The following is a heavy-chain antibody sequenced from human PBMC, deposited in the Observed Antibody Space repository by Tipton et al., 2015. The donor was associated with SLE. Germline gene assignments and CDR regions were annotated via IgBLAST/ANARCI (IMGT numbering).Heavy chain of an antibody. CDR3: ARISGSPSNFDY. CDR1: GGSFSGYY. J-gene: IGHJ4*02. CDR2: INHSGST. D-gene: IGHD6-6*01. V-gene: IGHV4-34*01. Sequence: TLSLTCAVYGGSFSGYYWSWIRQPPGKGLEWIGEINHSGSTNYNPSLKSRVTISVDTSKNQFSLKLSSVTAADTAVYYCARISGSPSNFDYWGQGTLVTVSS.